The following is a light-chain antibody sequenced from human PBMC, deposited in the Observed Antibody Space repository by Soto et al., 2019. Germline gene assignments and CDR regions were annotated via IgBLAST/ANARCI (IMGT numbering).Light chain of an antibody. CDR2: YDD. Sequence: QSVLTQPPSVSEAPRQRVTISCSGSSSNIGNNAVNWYQQLPGKAPKLLIYYDDLLPSGVSDRFSGSKSGTSASLAISGLQSEDEADYSCAAWDDSLQGPVFRGGTQLTVL. CDR3: AAWDDSLQGPV. CDR1: SSNIGNNA. V-gene: IGLV1-36*01. J-gene: IGLJ2*01.